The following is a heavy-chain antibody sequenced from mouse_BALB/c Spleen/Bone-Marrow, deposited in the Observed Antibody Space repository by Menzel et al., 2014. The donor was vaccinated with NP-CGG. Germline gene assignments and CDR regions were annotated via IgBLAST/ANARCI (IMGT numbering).Heavy chain of an antibody. CDR3: ARNFYGSSYFDY. CDR1: GSTFTAYA. Sequence: QVQLQQPGPEVVRPGVSVKLSCKGSGSTFTAYAMHWVKQSHAESLEWIGLISTYSGNTHYNQDFKDKATMTVDKSSSTAYMELARLTSEDSAIYYCARNFYGSSYFDYWGQGTTLTVSS. D-gene: IGHD1-1*01. J-gene: IGHJ2*01. CDR2: ISTYSGNT. V-gene: IGHV1-67*01.